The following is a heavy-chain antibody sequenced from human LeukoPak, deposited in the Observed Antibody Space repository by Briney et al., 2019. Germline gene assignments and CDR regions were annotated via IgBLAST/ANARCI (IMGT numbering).Heavy chain of an antibody. CDR3: ARNVDTAMVVDY. D-gene: IGHD5-18*01. Sequence: ASVKVSCKASGYTFTGYYMHWVRQAPGQGLELMGWINPNSGGTNYAQKFQGRVTMTRDTSISTAYMELSRLRSDDTAVYYCARNVDTAMVVDYWGQGTLVTVSS. CDR2: INPNSGGT. J-gene: IGHJ4*02. CDR1: GYTFTGYY. V-gene: IGHV1-2*02.